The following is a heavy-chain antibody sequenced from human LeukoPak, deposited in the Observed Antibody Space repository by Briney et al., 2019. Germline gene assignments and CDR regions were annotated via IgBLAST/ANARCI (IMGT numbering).Heavy chain of an antibody. CDR3: ARGDSSWYDY. CDR2: IIPIFGTA. V-gene: IGHV1-69*13. CDR1: GGTFSSYA. J-gene: IGHJ4*02. D-gene: IGHD6-13*01. Sequence: GASVKVSCKASGGTFSSYAISWVRQAPGQGLEWMGGIIPIFGTANYAQKFQGIVTITADESTSTAYMELSSLRSEDTAVYYCARGDSSWYDYWGQGTLVTVSS.